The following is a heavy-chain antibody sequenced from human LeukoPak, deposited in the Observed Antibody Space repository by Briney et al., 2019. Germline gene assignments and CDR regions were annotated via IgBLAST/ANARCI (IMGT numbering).Heavy chain of an antibody. J-gene: IGHJ4*02. D-gene: IGHD3-10*01. CDR1: GGSFSDYY. Sequence: PSETLSLTCAVYGGSFSDYYWNWLRQPPGKGREWMGEINQSGTTNYNPSLKSRLTISRDTSKNHCSLKLTSATAADTALYYCAGGATPGVFWGQGILVTVSA. CDR2: INQSGTT. V-gene: IGHV4-34*01. CDR3: AGGATPGVF.